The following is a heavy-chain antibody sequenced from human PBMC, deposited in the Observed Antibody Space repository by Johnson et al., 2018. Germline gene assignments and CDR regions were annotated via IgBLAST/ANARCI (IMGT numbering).Heavy chain of an antibody. D-gene: IGHD6-19*01. CDR2: ISHDEITK. V-gene: IGHV3-30*03. J-gene: IGHJ3*02. CDR1: GVTLSTSI. Sequence: QVQLQESGGGVVQPGTSLRLSCGVSGVTLSTSIIHWVRQAPGKGLEWVALISHDEITKSYGDSAKDRFTISRDTSKNTVFLQMNSQRVEDTAAYYGAREEYSSGRAGIFPIWGQGTMVTVSP. CDR3: AREEYSSGRAGIFPI.